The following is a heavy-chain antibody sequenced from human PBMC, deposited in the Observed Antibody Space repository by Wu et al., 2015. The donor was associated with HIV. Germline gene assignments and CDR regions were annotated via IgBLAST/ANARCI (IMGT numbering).Heavy chain of an antibody. CDR1: GYTFTDYY. D-gene: IGHD5-24*01. J-gene: IGHJ4*02. CDR3: ARSHKWLQLRYAGNFDY. Sequence: QVQLVQSGAEVKKPGASMKVSCKASGYTFTDYYIYWVRQAPGQGLEWMGWINPKNGGTDYARGFQGRLTMTRDLSSSTVYVELKRLTSEDTAMYFCARSHKWLQLRYAGNFDYWGQGTLVTVSS. CDR2: INPKNGGT. V-gene: IGHV1-2*02.